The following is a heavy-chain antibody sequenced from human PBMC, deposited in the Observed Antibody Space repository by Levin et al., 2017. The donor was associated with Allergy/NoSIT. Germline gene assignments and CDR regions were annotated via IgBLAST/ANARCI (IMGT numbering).Heavy chain of an antibody. Sequence: ASVKVSCAVSGFTFSGHWMSWVRQAPGKGLEWVANIKQDGSVKYYVDSVKARFTISRDNAKNSLYLQMNSLRADDMAVYYCAKEPYGTFSDYWGQGTLVTVSS. J-gene: IGHJ4*02. CDR2: IKQDGSVK. D-gene: IGHD4-17*01. CDR3: AKEPYGTFSDY. V-gene: IGHV3-7*01. CDR1: GFTFSGHW.